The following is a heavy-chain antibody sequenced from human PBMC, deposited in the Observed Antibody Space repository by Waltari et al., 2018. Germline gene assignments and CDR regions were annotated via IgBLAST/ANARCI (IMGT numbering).Heavy chain of an antibody. Sequence: QVQLQESGPGLVKPSQTLSLTCTVSGGSISSGSYYWSWIRQPAGKGLEWIGYIYTSGSTNYNPSLKSRVTISVDTSKNQFSLKLSSVTAADTAVYYCARAPSLVVYEWVAFDIWGQGTMVTVSS. CDR3: ARAPSLVVYEWVAFDI. CDR2: IYTSGST. D-gene: IGHD2-8*02. J-gene: IGHJ3*02. CDR1: GGSISSGSYY. V-gene: IGHV4-61*09.